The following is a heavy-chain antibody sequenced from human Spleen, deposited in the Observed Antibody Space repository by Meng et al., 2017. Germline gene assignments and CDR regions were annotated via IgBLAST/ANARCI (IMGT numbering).Heavy chain of an antibody. J-gene: IGHJ5*02. CDR2: ISTSGNT. D-gene: IGHD3-22*01. V-gene: IGHV4-61*02. CDR1: GEAISSGTSY. Sequence: QGAAQGRGPGLVKPSQTLSLLVTVSGEAISSGTSYGSCIRQPAGEGLEWIGRISTSGNTNYNPSLKSRVTISGDTSRNQFSLKLTSVTASDTAVYYCARGVYYYDSSASFHTWFDPWGPGTLVTVSS. CDR3: ARGVYYYDSSASFHTWFDP.